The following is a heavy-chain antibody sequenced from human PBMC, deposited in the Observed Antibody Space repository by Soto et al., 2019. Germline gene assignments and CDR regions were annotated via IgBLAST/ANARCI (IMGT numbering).Heavy chain of an antibody. V-gene: IGHV3-15*07. CDR3: TTDILVVSAAKREPFSC. CDR1: GFTFSNAW. Sequence: GESLRLSCAASGFTFSNAWMNWFRQAPGKGLEWVGRIKSKTDGGTTDYAAPVKGRFTISRDDSKNTLYLQMNSLKTEDTAVYYCTTDILVVSAAKREPFSCWGQGT. CDR2: IKSKTDGGTT. J-gene: IGHJ4*02. D-gene: IGHD2-2*01.